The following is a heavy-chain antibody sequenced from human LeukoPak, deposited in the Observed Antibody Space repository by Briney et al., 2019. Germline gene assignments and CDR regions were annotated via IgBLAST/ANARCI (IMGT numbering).Heavy chain of an antibody. Sequence: SETLSLTCTVSGGSISSSSYYWGWIRQPPGKGLEWIGSIYYSGSTNYNPSLKSRVTISVDTSKNQFSLKLSSVTAADTAVYYCARERLRGATNSGWFDPWGQGTLVTVSS. CDR1: GGSISSSSYY. J-gene: IGHJ5*02. V-gene: IGHV4-39*07. D-gene: IGHD1-26*01. CDR2: IYYSGST. CDR3: ARERLRGATNSGWFDP.